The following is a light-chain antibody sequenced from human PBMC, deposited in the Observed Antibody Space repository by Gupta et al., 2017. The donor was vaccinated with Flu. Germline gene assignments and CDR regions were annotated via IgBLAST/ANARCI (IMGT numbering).Light chain of an antibody. CDR1: SSDVGGSNF. CDR3: CSNAGSYTYV. Sequence: QSALTQPRSVSGSPGPSVTISCTGTSSDVGGSNFVSWYQQHPGKAPKLMLYDVSKRPSGVPDRFSGSKSGNTASLTISGLQAEDEADYYCCSNAGSYTYVFGTETKVTVL. CDR2: DVS. J-gene: IGLJ1*01. V-gene: IGLV2-11*01.